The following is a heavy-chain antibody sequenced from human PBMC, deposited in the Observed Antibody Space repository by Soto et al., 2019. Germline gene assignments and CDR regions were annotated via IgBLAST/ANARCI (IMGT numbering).Heavy chain of an antibody. CDR1: GFTFSSYA. D-gene: IGHD1-20*01. J-gene: IGHJ4*02. CDR2: ISGSGGST. Sequence: GGSLRLSCAASGFTFSSYAMSWVRQAPGKGLEWVSAISGSGGSTYYADSVKGRFTISGDNSKNTLYLQMNSLRAEDTAVYYCAKAPQASLTGTGGFDYWGQGTLVTVSS. CDR3: AKAPQASLTGTGGFDY. V-gene: IGHV3-23*01.